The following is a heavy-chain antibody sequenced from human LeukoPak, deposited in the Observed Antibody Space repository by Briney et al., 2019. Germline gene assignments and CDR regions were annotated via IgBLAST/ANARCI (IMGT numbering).Heavy chain of an antibody. CDR1: GASIKSYH. D-gene: IGHD2/OR15-2a*01. Sequence: SETLSLTCSVPGASIKSYHWRWMRQSAGKGLEWIGRIYSSGRVDHNPSLENRVSMSVDTSRNELLLELDSVTAADTGVYYCAALHYFGHGATRTWGQGTLVTVSS. V-gene: IGHV4-4*07. CDR3: AALHYFGHGATRT. CDR2: IYSSGRV. J-gene: IGHJ5*02.